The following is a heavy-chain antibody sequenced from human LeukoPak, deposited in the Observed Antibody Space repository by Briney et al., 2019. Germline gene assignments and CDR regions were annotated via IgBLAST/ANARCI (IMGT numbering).Heavy chain of an antibody. CDR2: IRQDGGEK. D-gene: IGHD3-10*01. V-gene: IGHV3-7*01. J-gene: IGHJ4*02. CDR3: ARSGYYYYGSEFDY. Sequence: GGSLRLSCAASGFTFSSYWMSWVRQAPGKGLEWMANIRQDGGEKYYVDSVKGRFTISRDNAKSSLYLQMNSLRAEDTAVYYCARSGYYYYGSEFDYWGQGTLVTVSS. CDR1: GFTFSSYW.